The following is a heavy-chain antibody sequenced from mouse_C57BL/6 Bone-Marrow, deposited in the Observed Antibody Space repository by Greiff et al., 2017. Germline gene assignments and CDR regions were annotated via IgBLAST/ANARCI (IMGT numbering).Heavy chain of an antibody. D-gene: IGHD1-1*02. J-gene: IGHJ4*01. CDR1: GYTFTSYT. CDR3: ARYGPNPYAKDY. V-gene: IGHV1-4*01. Sequence: QVHVKQSGAELARPGASVKMSCKASGYTFTSYTMHWVKQRPGQGLEWIGNINPSSGYTKYNQKFKDKATLTADKSSSTAYMQLSSLTSEDSAVYYCARYGPNPYAKDYWGQGTSVTVSS. CDR2: INPSSGYT.